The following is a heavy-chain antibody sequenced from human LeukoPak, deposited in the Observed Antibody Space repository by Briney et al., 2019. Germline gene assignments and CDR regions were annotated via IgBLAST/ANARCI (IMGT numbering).Heavy chain of an antibody. CDR1: GGSISSGGYY. Sequence: PSQTLSLTCTVSGGSISSGGYYWSWIRQHPGKGLEWIGYIYHSGSTYYNPSLKSRVTISVDTSKNQFSLKLTSVTAADTAVYYCARETLEGKFDPWGQGTLVTVSS. CDR2: IYHSGST. D-gene: IGHD1-1*01. J-gene: IGHJ5*02. CDR3: ARETLEGKFDP. V-gene: IGHV4-31*03.